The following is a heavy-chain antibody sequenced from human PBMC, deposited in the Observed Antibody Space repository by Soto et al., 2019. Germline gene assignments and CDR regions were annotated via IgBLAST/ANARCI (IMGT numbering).Heavy chain of an antibody. Sequence: GGSLRLSCAASGFTFSTYCIHWVRQAPCKGPEWVAVISSDGSNKYYADSVKGRFTIYRDNSKNTLYLQMNSLRAEDTAVYYCAIEEYDYYYVMEVWGQGTTFTVSS. J-gene: IGHJ6*02. CDR1: GFTFSTYC. CDR2: ISSDGSNK. CDR3: AIEEYDYYYVMEV. V-gene: IGHV3-30*03. D-gene: IGHD6-6*01.